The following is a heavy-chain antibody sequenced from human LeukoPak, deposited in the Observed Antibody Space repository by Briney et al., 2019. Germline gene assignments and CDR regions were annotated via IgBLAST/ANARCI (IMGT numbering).Heavy chain of an antibody. V-gene: IGHV3-33*01. J-gene: IGHJ4*02. CDR1: GFTFSSYG. Sequence: GGSLRLSCAASGFTFSSYGMHWVRQAPGKGLEWVAIIWFDGSNKYYADSVKGRFTISRDNSKNTLYLQMNSLRAEDTAVYYCARTMVRGVMRSPFDYWGQGTLVTVSS. CDR3: ARTMVRGVMRSPFDY. D-gene: IGHD3-10*01. CDR2: IWFDGSNK.